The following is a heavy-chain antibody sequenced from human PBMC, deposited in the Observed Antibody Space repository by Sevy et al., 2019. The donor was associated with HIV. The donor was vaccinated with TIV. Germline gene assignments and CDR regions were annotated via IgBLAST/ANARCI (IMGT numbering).Heavy chain of an antibody. CDR3: AREWVYGDYDY. J-gene: IGHJ4*02. CDR2: IYTSGST. D-gene: IGHD4-17*01. Sequence: SETLSLTCTVSGGSISSYYWSWIRQPAGKGLEWIGRIYTSGSTNYNPPLKSRVTMSVDTFKNQFSLKLGSVTAADTAVYYCAREWVYGDYDYWGQGTLVTVSS. CDR1: GGSISSYY. V-gene: IGHV4-4*07.